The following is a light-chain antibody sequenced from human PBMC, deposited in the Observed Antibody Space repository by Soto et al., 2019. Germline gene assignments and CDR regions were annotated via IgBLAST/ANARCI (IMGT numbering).Light chain of an antibody. CDR3: ATWDSSLGAVG. J-gene: IGLJ3*02. Sequence: QSVLTQPPSVSAAPGQEVTIACSGSNSNIGIEYVAWYQHLPGTAPKLVIYDNDKRPSGIPDRFSGSKSGTSATLGITGLRSGVEADYYCATWDSSLGAVGFGGGTKLPVL. V-gene: IGLV1-51*01. CDR2: DND. CDR1: NSNIGIEY.